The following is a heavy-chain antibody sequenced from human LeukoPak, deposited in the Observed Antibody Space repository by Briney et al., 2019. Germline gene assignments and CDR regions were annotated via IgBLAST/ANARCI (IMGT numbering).Heavy chain of an antibody. D-gene: IGHD6-6*01. J-gene: IGHJ4*02. Sequence: SETLSLTCTVSGGSISSSHYYWGWIRQPPGKGLEWIGSIYYSGSTYYNPSLKSRVTISVDTSKNQFSLNLSSVTAADTAIYYCARRRVATQDLDYWGQGTLVTVSS. CDR2: IYYSGST. V-gene: IGHV4-39*01. CDR1: GGSISSSHYY. CDR3: ARRRVATQDLDY.